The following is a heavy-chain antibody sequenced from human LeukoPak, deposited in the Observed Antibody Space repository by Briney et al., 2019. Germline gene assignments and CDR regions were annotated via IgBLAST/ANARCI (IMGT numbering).Heavy chain of an antibody. CDR3: ARTYYDFWSGSSTSNEYNDY. CDR1: GGSISSGGYY. D-gene: IGHD3-3*01. V-gene: IGHV4-31*03. J-gene: IGHJ4*02. CDR2: IYYSGST. Sequence: SETLSLTCTVSGGSISSGGYYWSWIRQHPGKGLEWIGYIYYSGSTYYNPSLKSRVTISVDTSKNQFSLKLSSVTAADTAVYYCARTYYDFWSGSSTSNEYNDYWGQGTLVTVSS.